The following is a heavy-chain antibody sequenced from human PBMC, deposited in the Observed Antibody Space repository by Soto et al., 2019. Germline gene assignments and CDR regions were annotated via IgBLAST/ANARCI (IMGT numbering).Heavy chain of an antibody. J-gene: IGHJ4*02. V-gene: IGHV3-30*03. D-gene: IGHD2-15*01. CDR3: ARETWWRLDY. CDR2: ISYDGSNE. Sequence: GGSLRLSCAASGFSFSSYGMHWVRQAPGKGLEWVAMISYDGSNEHYVDPVKGRFTVSRDNTKNSLFLQMNGLRVEDTAVYYCARETWWRLDYWGQGNLVTVSS. CDR1: GFSFSSYG.